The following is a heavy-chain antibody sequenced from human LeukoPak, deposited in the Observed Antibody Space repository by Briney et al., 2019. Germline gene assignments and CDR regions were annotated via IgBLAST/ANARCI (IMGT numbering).Heavy chain of an antibody. D-gene: IGHD2-2*02. CDR1: GFIVNTYY. CDR2: IYSDGST. V-gene: IGHV3-53*01. CDR3: AKLDTVVVPAAIPDY. J-gene: IGHJ4*02. Sequence: PGGSLRLSCAVSGFIVNTYYMSWVRQAPGKGLEWVSIIYSDGSTYYADSVKGRFTISRDTSKNTLFLQMNSLRAEDTAVYYCAKLDTVVVPAAIPDYWGQGTLVTVSS.